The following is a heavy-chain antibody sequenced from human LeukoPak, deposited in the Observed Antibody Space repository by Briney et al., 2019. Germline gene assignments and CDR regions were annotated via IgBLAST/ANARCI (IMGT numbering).Heavy chain of an antibody. V-gene: IGHV1-46*01. CDR2: LNPSGGST. J-gene: IGHJ4*02. Sequence: ASVKVSCKASGHIFPRYYMHWARHASGQGCEWRGILNPSGGSTSYAQKFQGRVTMTRDTSTSTVYMELSSPRSEDTAVYYCATARRRDYYDSSGYLNIDYWGQGTLVTVSS. CDR1: GHIFPRYY. D-gene: IGHD3-22*01. CDR3: ATARRRDYYDSSGYLNIDY.